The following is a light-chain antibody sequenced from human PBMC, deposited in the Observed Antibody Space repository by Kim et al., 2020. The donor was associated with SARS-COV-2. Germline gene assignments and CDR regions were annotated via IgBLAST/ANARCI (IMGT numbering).Light chain of an antibody. CDR1: KLGVKY. CDR2: QDS. CDR3: QAWDSSTVV. V-gene: IGLV3-1*01. Sequence: VSPEQTASIPCSGDKLGVKYACWYQKKPGQSPVLFIKQDSNRPSGIPERFSGSNSGNTATLTISGTQAMDEADYYCQAWDSSTVVFGGGTQLTVL. J-gene: IGLJ2*01.